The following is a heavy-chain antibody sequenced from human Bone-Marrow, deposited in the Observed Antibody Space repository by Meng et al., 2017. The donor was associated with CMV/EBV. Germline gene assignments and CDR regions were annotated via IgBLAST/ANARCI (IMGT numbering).Heavy chain of an antibody. Sequence: GSLRLSCTVSGGSISSYYWSWIRQPPGKGLEWIGYIYYSGSTNYNPSLKSRVTISVDTSKNQFSLKLSSVTAAGKAGYYCARGEGWSETDFWGQGTLVTVSS. CDR2: IYYSGST. CDR1: GGSISSYY. V-gene: IGHV4-59*01. J-gene: IGHJ4*01. CDR3: ARGEGWSETDF. D-gene: IGHD3-3*01.